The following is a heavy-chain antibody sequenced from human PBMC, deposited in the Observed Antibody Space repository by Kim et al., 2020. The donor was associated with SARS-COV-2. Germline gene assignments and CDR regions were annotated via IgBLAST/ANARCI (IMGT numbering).Heavy chain of an antibody. CDR1: GYSFTSYW. J-gene: IGHJ6*02. CDR3: ARVCRPQPNAPETDYYGMDV. Sequence: GESLKISCKGSGYSFTSYWISWVRQMPGKGLEWMGRIDPSVSYTNYSPSFQGHVTISADKSISTAYLQWSSLKASDTAMYYCARVCRPQPNAPETDYYGMDVWGQGTTVTVSS. V-gene: IGHV5-10-1*01. CDR2: IDPSVSYT. D-gene: IGHD2-15*01.